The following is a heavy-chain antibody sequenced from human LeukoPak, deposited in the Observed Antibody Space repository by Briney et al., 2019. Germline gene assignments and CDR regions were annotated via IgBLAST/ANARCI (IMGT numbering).Heavy chain of an antibody. Sequence: GGSLRLSCAASGFTVSSNYMSWVRQAPGKGLEWVSVIYSGGSTYYADSVKGRFTISRDNSKNTLHLQMNSLRAEDTAVYYCARDRGRIAAAGTGWFDPWGQGTLVTVSS. CDR1: GFTVSSNY. CDR3: ARDRGRIAAAGTGWFDP. V-gene: IGHV3-53*01. J-gene: IGHJ5*02. CDR2: IYSGGST. D-gene: IGHD6-13*01.